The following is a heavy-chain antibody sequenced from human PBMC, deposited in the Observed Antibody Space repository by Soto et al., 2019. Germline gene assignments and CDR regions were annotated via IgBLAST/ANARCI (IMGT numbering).Heavy chain of an antibody. Sequence: VDSLKVSCECWGYGFTGYVIIVVRQMPGKGLEWMGRIDPSDSYTNYSPSLQGHVKISADKSISTAYLQCRRLKASDTATYHCARRDFGGASQYGMEVWGQRPTVNVYS. CDR3: ARRDFGGASQYGMEV. V-gene: IGHV5-10-1*01. CDR2: IDPSDSYT. CDR1: GYGFTGYV. D-gene: IGHD3-10*01. J-gene: IGHJ6*01.